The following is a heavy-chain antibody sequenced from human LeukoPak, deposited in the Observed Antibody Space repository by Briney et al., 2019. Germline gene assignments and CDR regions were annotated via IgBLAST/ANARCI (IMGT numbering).Heavy chain of an antibody. J-gene: IGHJ4*02. Sequence: GGSLRLSCAASGFTFSSYSMNWVRQAPGKGLEWVSFISSSSSYIYYADSVKGRFTISRDNAKNSLYLQMNSLRAEDTAVYYCARDPSVCSSTSCYRDYFDYWGQGTLVTVSS. D-gene: IGHD2-2*02. V-gene: IGHV3-21*01. CDR3: ARDPSVCSSTSCYRDYFDY. CDR2: ISSSSSYI. CDR1: GFTFSSYS.